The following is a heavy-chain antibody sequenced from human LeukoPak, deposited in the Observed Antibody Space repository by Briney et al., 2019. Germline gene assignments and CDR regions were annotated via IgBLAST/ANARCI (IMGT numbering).Heavy chain of an antibody. CDR3: ARDFWGAYRVDFFDF. D-gene: IGHD3-3*01. J-gene: IGHJ4*02. Sequence: GRSLRLSRAASGFTLSNYWMSWVCRAPGKGVEWVANIKQDGSETYYVDSVRGRFTISRDNPQNSLYLQMNSLRAEDTAGYYCARDFWGAYRVDFFDFWGQGILVTVSS. CDR2: IKQDGSET. V-gene: IGHV3-7*01. CDR1: GFTLSNYW.